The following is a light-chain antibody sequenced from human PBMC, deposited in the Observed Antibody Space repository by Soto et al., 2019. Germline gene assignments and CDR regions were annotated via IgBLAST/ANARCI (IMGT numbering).Light chain of an antibody. J-gene: IGKJ2*01. V-gene: IGKV1-5*01. CDR3: QHYYSYPYT. CDR1: QIIGSS. Sequence: DIQMTQSPSTLSASVGDRVTITCRASQIIGSSLAWYQQKPGKAPKLLIYDASTLRSGVPSRFSGSESGTEFTLTISSLRPDDSATYYCQHYYSYPYTFGQGTKLEIK. CDR2: DAS.